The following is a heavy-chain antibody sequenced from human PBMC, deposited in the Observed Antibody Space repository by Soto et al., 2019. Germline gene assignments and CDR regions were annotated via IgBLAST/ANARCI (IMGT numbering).Heavy chain of an antibody. J-gene: IGHJ4*02. CDR1: GVSISSGDFY. Sequence: SETLSLTCTVSGVSISSGDFYWSWIRQPPGKGLEWIGSTNYSGSTYYNPSLKSRVTISGDTSKTQFSLKLSSVTAADTAVYYCARQAAYITFDYWGQGTLVTVS. D-gene: IGHD2-15*01. CDR2: TNYSGST. V-gene: IGHV4-30-4*01. CDR3: ARQAAYITFDY.